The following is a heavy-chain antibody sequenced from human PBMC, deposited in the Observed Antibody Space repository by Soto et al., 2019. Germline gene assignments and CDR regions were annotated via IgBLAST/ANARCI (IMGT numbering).Heavy chain of an antibody. CDR1: GCSISSGGYS. J-gene: IGHJ4*02. Sequence: SETLSLTCAFSGCSISSGGYSWSWIRQPPGKGLECIGYIYHSGSTYYNPSLKSRVTISVDRSKNQFSLKLSSVTAADTAVYYCARGPPLLWWSQGTLVTVS. CDR3: ARGPPLLW. V-gene: IGHV4-30-2*01. CDR2: IYHSGST. D-gene: IGHD2-21*01.